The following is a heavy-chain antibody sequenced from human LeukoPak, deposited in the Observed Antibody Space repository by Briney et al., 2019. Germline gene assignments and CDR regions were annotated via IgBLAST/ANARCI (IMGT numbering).Heavy chain of an antibody. CDR1: GYTFTSYY. V-gene: IGHV1-46*01. CDR2: INPSGGST. CDR3: ARDTHRPYTTVTLSNYFDY. Sequence: ASVKVSCKASGYTFTSYYMHWLRQAPGQGLEWMGIINPSGGSTSYAQKFQGRVTMTRDTSTSTVYMELSSLRSEDTAVYYCARDTHRPYTTVTLSNYFDYWGQGTLVTVSS. J-gene: IGHJ4*02. D-gene: IGHD4-17*01.